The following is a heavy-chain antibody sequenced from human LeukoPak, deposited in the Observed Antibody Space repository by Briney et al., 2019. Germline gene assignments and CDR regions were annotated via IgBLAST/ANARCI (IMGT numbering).Heavy chain of an antibody. Sequence: SETLSLTCAVYGGSFSGYYWSWIRQPPGKGPEWIGEINHSGSTNYNPSLKSRVTISVDTSKNQFSLKLSSVTAADTAVYYCARELATVTNYFDYWGQGTLVTVSS. D-gene: IGHD4-17*01. CDR3: ARELATVTNYFDY. V-gene: IGHV4-34*01. CDR2: INHSGST. CDR1: GGSFSGYY. J-gene: IGHJ4*02.